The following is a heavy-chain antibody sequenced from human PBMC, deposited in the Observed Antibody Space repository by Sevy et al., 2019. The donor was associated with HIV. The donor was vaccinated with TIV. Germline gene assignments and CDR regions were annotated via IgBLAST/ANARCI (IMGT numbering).Heavy chain of an antibody. CDR2: ISYEGTET. Sequence: SLRLSCAASGFAFSSHAMHRVRQAPGKGLEWVAVISYEGTETFYAASVEGRFTISRDNSKNMLSLQINSLRPEDTAVYYCARDGGYSIKWYPLYWGHGTLVTVSS. CDR1: GFAFSSHA. V-gene: IGHV3-30-3*01. CDR3: ARDGGYSIKWYPLY. D-gene: IGHD6-13*01. J-gene: IGHJ4*01.